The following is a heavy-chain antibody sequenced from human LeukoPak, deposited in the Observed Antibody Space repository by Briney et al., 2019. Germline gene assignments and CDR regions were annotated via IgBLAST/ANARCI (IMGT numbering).Heavy chain of an antibody. V-gene: IGHV3-21*01. Sequence: GGSLRLSCAASGFAFNTYTMNWVRQAPGKGLEWVSSISSSSSYIYYADSVKGRFTISRDNAKNSLYLQMNSLRAEGTAVYYCARDVSSGYCSSTSCSAFDYWGQGTLVTVSS. CDR2: ISSSSSYI. J-gene: IGHJ4*02. CDR3: ARDVSSGYCSSTSCSAFDY. D-gene: IGHD2-2*01. CDR1: GFAFNTYT.